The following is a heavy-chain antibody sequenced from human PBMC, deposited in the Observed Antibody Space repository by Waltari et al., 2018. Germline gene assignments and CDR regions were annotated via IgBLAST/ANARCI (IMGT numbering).Heavy chain of an antibody. V-gene: IGHV3-30*18. CDR2: ISYDGSNK. Sequence: QVQLVESGGGVVQPGRSLRLSCAASGFTFSSYGMHWVRQAPGKGLEWVAVISYDGSNKYYADSVKGRFTISIDNSKNTLYLQMNSLRAEDTAVYYCAKESAAAGTLYYYYGMDVWGQGTTVTVSS. CDR3: AKESAAAGTLYYYYGMDV. D-gene: IGHD6-13*01. J-gene: IGHJ6*02. CDR1: GFTFSSYG.